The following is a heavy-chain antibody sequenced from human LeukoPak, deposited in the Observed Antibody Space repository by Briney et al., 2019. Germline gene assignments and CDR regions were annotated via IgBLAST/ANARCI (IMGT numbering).Heavy chain of an antibody. D-gene: IGHD1-7*01. CDR3: ARDLHWWNYDGDRVDY. CDR1: VGTFSSYA. CDR2: IIPIFGTA. J-gene: IGHJ4*02. Sequence: SVKVSCKASVGTFSSYAISWVRQAPGQRLEWMGRIIPIFGTANYAQKFQGRVTITADKSTSTEYMELSSLRSEDTAVYYCARDLHWWNYDGDRVDYWGQGTLVTVSS. V-gene: IGHV1-69*06.